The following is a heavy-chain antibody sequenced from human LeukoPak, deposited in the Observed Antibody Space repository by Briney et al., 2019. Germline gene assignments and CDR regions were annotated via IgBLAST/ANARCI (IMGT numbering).Heavy chain of an antibody. CDR3: ARDYYGSGTRGAFDI. CDR2: INPNSGGT. V-gene: IGHV1-2*04. CDR1: GYTFTCYY. J-gene: IGHJ3*02. Sequence: ASVKVSCKASGYTFTCYYMHWVRQAPGQGLEWMGWINPNSGGTNYAQKFQGWVTMTRDTSINTAYMELSRLRSDDTAVYYCARDYYGSGTRGAFDIWGQGTMVTVSS. D-gene: IGHD3-10*01.